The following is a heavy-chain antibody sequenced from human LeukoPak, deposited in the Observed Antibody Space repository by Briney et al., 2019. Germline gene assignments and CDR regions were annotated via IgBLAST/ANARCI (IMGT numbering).Heavy chain of an antibody. Sequence: GGSLRLSCAASGFTFSSYWMSWVRHAPGEGLGWVANIKQDGSGKYYVDSVKGRFTISRDNAKNSLYLQMNSLRAEDTAVYYCARADFWSGSFDYWGQGTLVTVSS. CDR1: GFTFSSYW. CDR3: ARADFWSGSFDY. D-gene: IGHD3-3*01. J-gene: IGHJ4*02. V-gene: IGHV3-7*01. CDR2: IKQDGSGK.